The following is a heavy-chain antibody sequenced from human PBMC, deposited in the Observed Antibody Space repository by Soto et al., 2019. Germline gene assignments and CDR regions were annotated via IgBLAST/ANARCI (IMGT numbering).Heavy chain of an antibody. Sequence: QVQLVEPGGGVVQPGRSLRLSCAASGFTFSSYGMHWVRQAPGKGLEWVAVISYDGSNKYYADSVKGRFTISRDNSKNTLYLQMNSLRAEDTAVYYCAKGLGYCSGGSCWTDWFDPWGQGTLVTVSS. CDR2: ISYDGSNK. CDR1: GFTFSSYG. CDR3: AKGLGYCSGGSCWTDWFDP. J-gene: IGHJ5*02. D-gene: IGHD2-15*01. V-gene: IGHV3-30*18.